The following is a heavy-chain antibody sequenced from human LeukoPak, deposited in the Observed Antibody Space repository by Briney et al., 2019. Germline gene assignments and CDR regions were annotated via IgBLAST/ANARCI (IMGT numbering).Heavy chain of an antibody. D-gene: IGHD3-16*01. Sequence: PGGSLGLSCAASGFTFDDYAMHWVRQAPGKGLEWVSLISGDGGSTYYADSVKGRFTISRDNSKNSLYLQMNSLRTEDTALYYCAKDIGGMEGGDYFDYWGQGTLVTVSS. V-gene: IGHV3-43*02. CDR2: ISGDGGST. CDR1: GFTFDDYA. CDR3: AKDIGGMEGGDYFDY. J-gene: IGHJ4*02.